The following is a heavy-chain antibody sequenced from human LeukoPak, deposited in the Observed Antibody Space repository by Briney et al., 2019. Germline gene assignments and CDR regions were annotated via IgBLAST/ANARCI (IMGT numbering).Heavy chain of an antibody. CDR3: ARDGRFQGKSFDY. CDR1: GFTFDDYA. Sequence: GGSLRLSCAASGFTFDDYAMHWVRQAPGKGLEWVSLISGDGGNTYYADSIKGRFTISRDNAKNSLYLQMSSLRAEDTAVYFCARDGRFQGKSFDYWGHGTLVTVSS. CDR2: ISGDGGNT. V-gene: IGHV3-43*02. D-gene: IGHD3-10*01. J-gene: IGHJ4*01.